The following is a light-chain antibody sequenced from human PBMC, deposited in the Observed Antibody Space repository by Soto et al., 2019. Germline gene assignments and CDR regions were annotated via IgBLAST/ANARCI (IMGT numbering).Light chain of an antibody. Sequence: QSVLTQPASVSGSPGQSITISCTGTSSDVGGYNYVSWYQQHPGKAPKLMTYEVSNRPSGVSDRFSGSRSGNTASLTISGLQAEDESDYYCISYTSSSTWVFGGGTKVTVL. V-gene: IGLV2-14*01. CDR1: SSDVGGYNY. CDR2: EVS. J-gene: IGLJ3*02. CDR3: ISYTSSSTWV.